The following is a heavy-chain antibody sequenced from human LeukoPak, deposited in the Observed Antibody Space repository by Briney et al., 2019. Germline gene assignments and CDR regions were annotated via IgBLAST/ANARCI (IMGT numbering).Heavy chain of an antibody. CDR3: AKDDYDILTGSDYFDY. Sequence: GGSLRLSCAASGFTFSSYAMHWVRQAPGKGLEWVAVISYDGSNKYYADSVKGRFTISRDNSKNTLYLQMNSLRAEDTAVYYCAKDDYDILTGSDYFDYWGQGTLVTVSS. CDR2: ISYDGSNK. V-gene: IGHV3-30*04. D-gene: IGHD3-9*01. CDR1: GFTFSSYA. J-gene: IGHJ4*02.